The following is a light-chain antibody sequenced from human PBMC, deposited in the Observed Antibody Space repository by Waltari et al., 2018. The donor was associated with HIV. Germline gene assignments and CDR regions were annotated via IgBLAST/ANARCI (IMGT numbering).Light chain of an antibody. CDR3: QQYLNASPT. Sequence: DIVMTQSPDSLAVSLGERATINCKSSPSLFYSFNNYNYLAWYQQKPGQPPKLLIYWASTREYGVPDRFSGSGSGTDFTLTISTLQAEDVAVYYCQQYLNASPTFGGGTKVQIK. J-gene: IGKJ4*01. CDR2: WAS. V-gene: IGKV4-1*01. CDR1: PSLFYSFNNYNY.